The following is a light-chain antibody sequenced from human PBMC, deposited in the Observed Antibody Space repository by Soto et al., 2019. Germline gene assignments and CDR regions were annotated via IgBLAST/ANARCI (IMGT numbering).Light chain of an antibody. CDR2: DAS. Sequence: EIVLIQSPATLSLSPGERATLSCRSSQSIMNSIAWYQQKRGQAPRLLIYDASNRATGIPARFSGSGSGTDFTLTVTSLEPEDFAVYFCQQYSDWPLTFGGGTKVEIK. CDR3: QQYSDWPLT. V-gene: IGKV3-11*01. CDR1: QSIMNS. J-gene: IGKJ4*01.